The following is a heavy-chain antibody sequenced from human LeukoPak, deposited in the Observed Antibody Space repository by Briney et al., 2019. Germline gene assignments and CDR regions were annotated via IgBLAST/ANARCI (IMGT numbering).Heavy chain of an antibody. CDR3: ARAGFGELGGAFDI. CDR1: GGSISSYY. Sequence: PSETLSLTCTVSGGSISSYYWSWIRQPPGQGLEWIGYIYYSGSTNYNPSLKGRVTISVDTSKNQFSLKLSSVTAADTAVYYCARAGFGELGGAFDIWGQGTMVTVSS. CDR2: IYYSGST. V-gene: IGHV4-59*01. D-gene: IGHD3-10*01. J-gene: IGHJ3*02.